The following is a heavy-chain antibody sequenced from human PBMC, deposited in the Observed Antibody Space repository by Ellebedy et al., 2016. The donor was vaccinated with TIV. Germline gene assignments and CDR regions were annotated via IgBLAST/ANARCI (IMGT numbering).Heavy chain of an antibody. D-gene: IGHD5-18*01. J-gene: IGHJ4*02. V-gene: IGHV3-48*02. Sequence: GESLKISCAASGFTFSKYSMNWVRQAPGKGLEWVSYIGGSTSTIYYADSVKGRFTISSDNAKNSLFLQMNSLRDEDTAVYYCASSFGYNYGYFDYWGQGTLVTVSS. CDR2: IGGSTSTI. CDR3: ASSFGYNYGYFDY. CDR1: GFTFSKYS.